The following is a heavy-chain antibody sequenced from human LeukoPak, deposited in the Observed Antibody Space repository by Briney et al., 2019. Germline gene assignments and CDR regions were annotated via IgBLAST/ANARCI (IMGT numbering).Heavy chain of an antibody. CDR1: GFTVSSNY. D-gene: IGHD5-12*01. V-gene: IGHV3-53*01. J-gene: IGHJ4*02. Sequence: GGSLRLSCAASGFTVSSNYMSWVRQAPGKGLEWVSVIYSGGSTYYADSVKGRFTISRDNSKNTLYLQMNSLRAEDTAVYYCTTEGGYEDPDYWGQGTLVTVSS. CDR2: IYSGGST. CDR3: TTEGGYEDPDY.